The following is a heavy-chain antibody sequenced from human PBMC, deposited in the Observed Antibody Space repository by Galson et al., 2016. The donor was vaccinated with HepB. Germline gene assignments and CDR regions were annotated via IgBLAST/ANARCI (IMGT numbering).Heavy chain of an antibody. V-gene: IGHV4-59*13. CDR3: ARSGHDSTSWYDY. J-gene: IGHJ4*02. D-gene: IGHD6-13*01. Sequence: LRLSCAASGITFSSYAMSWVRQAPGKGLEWIGYIYYSGSTNYNPSLKSRVTISVDTSKNQFSLKLSSVTAADTAVYYCARSGHDSTSWYDYWGQGTLGTVSS. CDR1: GITFSSYA. CDR2: IYYSGST.